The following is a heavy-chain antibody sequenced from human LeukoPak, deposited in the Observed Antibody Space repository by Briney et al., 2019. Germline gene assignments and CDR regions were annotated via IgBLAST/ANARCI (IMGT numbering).Heavy chain of an antibody. Sequence: ASVKVSCKASGGTFSSYTISWVRQAPGQGLEWMGRIIPILGIANYAQKFQGRVTITADKSTSTAYMELSSLRSEDTAVYYCARSQYSYGTYYYYGMDVWGQGTTVTVSS. D-gene: IGHD5-18*01. CDR3: ARSQYSYGTYYYYGMDV. V-gene: IGHV1-69*02. J-gene: IGHJ6*02. CDR2: IIPILGIA. CDR1: GGTFSSYT.